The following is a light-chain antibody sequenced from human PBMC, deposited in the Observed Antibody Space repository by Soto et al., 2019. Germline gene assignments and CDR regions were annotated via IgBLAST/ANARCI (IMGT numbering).Light chain of an antibody. CDR3: QQFDSVPCT. V-gene: IGKV1-33*01. Sequence: DIQMTQSPSSLSASVGDRVTITCQASQDINNYLIWYQHKPGKAPKLLIYDASTLGTGVSSRFSGGGSGTHFTFTIISLQPEDIATYYCQQFDSVPCTFGQGTKLELK. J-gene: IGKJ2*02. CDR1: QDINNY. CDR2: DAS.